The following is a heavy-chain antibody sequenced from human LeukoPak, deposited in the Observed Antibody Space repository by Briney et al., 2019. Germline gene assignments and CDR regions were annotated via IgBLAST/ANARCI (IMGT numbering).Heavy chain of an antibody. CDR3: AKIPLGDY. D-gene: IGHD7-27*01. CDR1: GFTFSSYA. CDR2: ISGSGVNT. Sequence: PGGSLRLSCAASGFTFSSYAMNWVRQAPGKGLEWVSAISGSGVNTYYADSVKGRFTISRDNSKNTLCLQMNSLRAEDTAVYYCAKIPLGDYWGQGTLVTVSS. V-gene: IGHV3-23*01. J-gene: IGHJ4*02.